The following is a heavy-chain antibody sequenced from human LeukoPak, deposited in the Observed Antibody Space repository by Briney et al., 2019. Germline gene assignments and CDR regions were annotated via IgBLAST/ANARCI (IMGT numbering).Heavy chain of an antibody. J-gene: IGHJ4*02. CDR1: GFTFDDYA. V-gene: IGHV3-9*01. CDR3: ARRYDSSGGDFDY. Sequence: GGSLRLSCAASGFTFDDYAMHWVRQAPGKGLEWVSGISWNSGSIGYADSVKGRFTISRDNSKNTLYLQMNSLRAEDTAVYYCARRYDSSGGDFDYWGQGTLVTVSS. CDR2: ISWNSGSI. D-gene: IGHD3-22*01.